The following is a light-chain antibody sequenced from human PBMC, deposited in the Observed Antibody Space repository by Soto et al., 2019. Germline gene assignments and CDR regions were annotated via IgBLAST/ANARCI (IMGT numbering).Light chain of an antibody. V-gene: IGKV1-5*03. CDR2: KAS. Sequence: DIQMTQSPSTLSASVGDRVTITCRASQSISSWLAWYQQKPGTAPNLLIYKASTLQSGVPSRFSGSGSGTELPLTISSLQPDDSATYYCQQYNDNWTFGQGTKVEIK. CDR1: QSISSW. J-gene: IGKJ1*01. CDR3: QQYNDNWT.